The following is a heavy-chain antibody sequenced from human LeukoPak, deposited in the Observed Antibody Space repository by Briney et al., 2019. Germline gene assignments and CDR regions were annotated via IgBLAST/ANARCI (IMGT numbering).Heavy chain of an antibody. D-gene: IGHD3-10*01. Sequence: GGSLRLSCVASGFTFSTYAIHWVCQAPGKGLEWVAVVSKDGNTKYYADSVKGRFTISRDNSKNTLYLQMNSLRAEDTSVYYCARGIQPPKYYGSGSDTLDIWGQGTMVTVSS. J-gene: IGHJ3*02. CDR1: GFTFSTYA. CDR2: VSKDGNTK. CDR3: ARGIQPPKYYGSGSDTLDI. V-gene: IGHV3-30*04.